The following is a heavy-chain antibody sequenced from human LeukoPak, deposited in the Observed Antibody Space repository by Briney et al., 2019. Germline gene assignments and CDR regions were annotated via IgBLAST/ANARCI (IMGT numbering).Heavy chain of an antibody. J-gene: IGHJ4*02. CDR1: GYTFTGYN. D-gene: IGHD3-16*01. V-gene: IGHV1-2*02. CDR3: ARDGIMITFGGVTRPYYFDY. CDR2: INVHTGVA. Sequence: ASVKVSCKASGYTFTGYNMHWVRQAPGQGLEWMGWINVHTGVAHYAQKFHGRVTMTRDTSISTAYMELSRLRSDDTAVYYCARDGIMITFGGVTRPYYFDYWGQGTLVTVSS.